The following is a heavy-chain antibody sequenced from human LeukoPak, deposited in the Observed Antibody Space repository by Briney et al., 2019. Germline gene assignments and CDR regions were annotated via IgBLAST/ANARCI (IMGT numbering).Heavy chain of an antibody. V-gene: IGHV4-34*01. J-gene: IGHJ3*02. CDR3: ARVKTTMIVATRAFDI. D-gene: IGHD3-22*01. CDR2: IYHSGST. CDR1: GGSFSGYY. Sequence: SETLSLTCAVYGGSFSGYYWSWIRQSPGKGRQWIGGIYHSGSTNSNPSLKSRVTISVDTSKNQFSLKLSSVTAADTAVYYCARVKTTMIVATRAFDIWGQGTMVTVSS.